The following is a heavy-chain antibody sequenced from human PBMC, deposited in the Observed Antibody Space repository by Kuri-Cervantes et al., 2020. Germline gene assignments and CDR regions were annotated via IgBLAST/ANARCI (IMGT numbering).Heavy chain of an antibody. Sequence: GESLKISCAASGFTFSNYGLHWVRQAPGKGLEWVAVISYDGSNKYYADPVKGRFSISRDNSKNTLYLQINSLRAEDTAVYYCAKGTQYDSSSSLAFDIWGQGTMVTVSS. V-gene: IGHV3-30-3*01. CDR1: GFTFSNYG. CDR2: ISYDGSNK. D-gene: IGHD3-22*01. CDR3: AKGTQYDSSSSLAFDI. J-gene: IGHJ3*02.